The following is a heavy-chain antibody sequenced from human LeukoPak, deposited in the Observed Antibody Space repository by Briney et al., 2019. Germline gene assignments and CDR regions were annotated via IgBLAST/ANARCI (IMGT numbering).Heavy chain of an antibody. CDR1: GYTLTELS. D-gene: IGHD6-19*01. J-gene: IGHJ4*02. CDR2: FDPEDGET. CDR3: ATSPYSSGWYQYYFDY. V-gene: IGHV1-24*01. Sequence: ASVKVSCKVSGYTLTELSMHWVRQAPGKGLEWMGGFDPEDGETIYAQKFQGRVTMTEDTSTDTAYMELSSLRSEDTAVYYCATSPYSSGWYQYYFDYWGQGTLVTVSS.